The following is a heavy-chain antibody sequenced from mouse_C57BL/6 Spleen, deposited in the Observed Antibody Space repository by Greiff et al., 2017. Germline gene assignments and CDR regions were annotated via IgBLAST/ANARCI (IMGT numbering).Heavy chain of an antibody. J-gene: IGHJ2*01. V-gene: IGHV1-82*01. CDR1: GYAFSSSW. D-gene: IGHD1-1*01. CDR2: IYPGDGDT. Sequence: QVQLQQSGPELVKPGASVKISCKASGYAFSSSWMNWVKQRPGKGLEWIGRIYPGDGDTNYNGKFKGKATLTADKFSSTAYMQLSSLTSEDSAVYFCARFPYYYGSSPSFDYWGQGTTLTVSS. CDR3: ARFPYYYGSSPSFDY.